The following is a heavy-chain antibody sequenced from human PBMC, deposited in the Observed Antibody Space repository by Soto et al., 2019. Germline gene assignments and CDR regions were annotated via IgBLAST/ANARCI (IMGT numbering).Heavy chain of an antibody. Sequence: QLQLQESGPGLVKPSETLSLTCTVSGGPISSSIYYWGWIRQPPGRGLEWIGIIDYSGTTYYNPSLKSRLTMSVDTSKNHFSLNLSSVTAADTAVYYCARRTGSSTYYFDYWGQGALVTVSS. V-gene: IGHV4-39*02. CDR2: IDYSGTT. D-gene: IGHD6-6*01. CDR1: GGPISSSIYY. CDR3: ARRTGSSTYYFDY. J-gene: IGHJ4*02.